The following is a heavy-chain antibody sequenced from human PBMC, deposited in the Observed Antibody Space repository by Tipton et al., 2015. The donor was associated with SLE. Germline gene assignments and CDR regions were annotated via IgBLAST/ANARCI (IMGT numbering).Heavy chain of an antibody. V-gene: IGHV3-30*04. CDR3: ARNMFMDV. Sequence: SLRLSCAASGFTFSSYAMHWVRQAPGKGLEWVAVISYDGSNKYCADSVKGRFTISRDNSKNTLYLQMNSLRAEDTAVYYCARNMFMDVWGKGTTVTVSS. D-gene: IGHD3-10*02. CDR1: GFTFSSYA. J-gene: IGHJ6*04. CDR2: ISYDGSNK.